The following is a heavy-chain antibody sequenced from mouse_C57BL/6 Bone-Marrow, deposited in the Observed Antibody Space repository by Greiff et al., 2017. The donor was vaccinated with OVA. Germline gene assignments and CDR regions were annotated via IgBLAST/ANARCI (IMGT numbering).Heavy chain of an antibody. J-gene: IGHJ2*01. CDR2: INPSIGYT. CDR1: GYTFTSYW. CDR3: ARGRGLLLFDY. V-gene: IGHV1-7*01. D-gene: IGHD2-3*01. Sequence: QVHVKQSGAELAKPGASVKLSCKASGYTFTSYWMHWVKQRPGQGLEWIGYINPSIGYTKYNQKFKDKATLTADKSSSTAYMQLSSLTYEDSAVYYCARGRGLLLFDYWGQGTTLTVSS.